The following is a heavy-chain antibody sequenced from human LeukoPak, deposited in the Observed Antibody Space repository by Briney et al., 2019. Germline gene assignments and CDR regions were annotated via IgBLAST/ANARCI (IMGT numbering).Heavy chain of an antibody. CDR3: ARDYSLGYCSGGSCFQVTYYFDY. J-gene: IGHJ4*02. Sequence: GASVKVSCKVSGYTLTELSMHWVRQAPGQGLEWMGIINPSGGSTSYAQKFQGRVTMTRDTSTSTVYMELSSLRSEDTAVYYCARDYSLGYCSGGSCFQVTYYFDYWGQGTLVTVSS. V-gene: IGHV1-46*01. CDR2: INPSGGST. CDR1: GYTLTELS. D-gene: IGHD2-15*01.